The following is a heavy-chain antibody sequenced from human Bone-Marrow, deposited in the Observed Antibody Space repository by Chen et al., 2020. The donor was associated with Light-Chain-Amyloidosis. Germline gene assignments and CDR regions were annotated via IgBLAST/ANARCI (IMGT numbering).Heavy chain of an antibody. CDR2: IPYDGNNK. D-gene: IGHD3-10*01. Sequence: QVSLVESGGGVVQPGGSLRLSCVAAGFTFSNYGMHWVRQAPGKGLEWGAVIPYDGNNKHYADPVQGRFTNSGENSENTLTLKMRSLRADDSPHYYCAQDLNFGSGTFYSGYYFDYWGQGTLVTVSS. J-gene: IGHJ4*02. CDR1: GFTFSNYG. V-gene: IGHV3-30*18. CDR3: AQDLNFGSGTFYSGYYFDY.